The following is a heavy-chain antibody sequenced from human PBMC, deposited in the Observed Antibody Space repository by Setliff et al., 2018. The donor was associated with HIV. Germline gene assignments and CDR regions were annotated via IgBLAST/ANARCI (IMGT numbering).Heavy chain of an antibody. Sequence: SVKVSCKASGGSFNILGFTWVRQAPGQGLEWVGGIIPVVDAPICAQRFQGRVVITADKSTGTAYMQLSSLKFEDTAVYYCATRPPGVHGFSIWGQGTMVTVS. D-gene: IGHD3-10*01. CDR3: ATRPPGVHGFSI. J-gene: IGHJ3*02. CDR2: IIPVVDAP. CDR1: GGSFNILG. V-gene: IGHV1-69*06.